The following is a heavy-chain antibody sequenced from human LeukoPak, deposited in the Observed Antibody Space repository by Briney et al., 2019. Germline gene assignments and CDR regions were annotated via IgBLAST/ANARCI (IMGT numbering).Heavy chain of an antibody. CDR2: VSVGSGLT. CDR1: GFTFRTST. V-gene: IGHV1-58*01. D-gene: IGHD4-23*01. CDR3: AAELNGVNSYCCNFEI. J-gene: IGHJ3*02. Sequence: ASVKVSCKTSGFTFRTSTVQWVRQARRQRLEWIGWVSVGSGLTKYAHSLQERLSITRDMSTGTAYMELGSLTSDDTAVYYCAAELNGVNSYCCNFEIWGQGTMVTVSS.